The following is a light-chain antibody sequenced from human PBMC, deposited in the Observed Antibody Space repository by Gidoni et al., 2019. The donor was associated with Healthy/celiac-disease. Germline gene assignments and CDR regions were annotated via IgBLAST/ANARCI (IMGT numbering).Light chain of an antibody. V-gene: IGKV1-5*03. Sequence: DIQLTQSPSTLSASVGDRVTITCRASQSISSWLAWYQQKPGKAPKLLIYKASSLESGVPSRFSGSGSGTEFTLTISSRQPDDFATYYCQQYNSDSAFGGGTKVEIK. J-gene: IGKJ4*01. CDR3: QQYNSDSA. CDR1: QSISSW. CDR2: KAS.